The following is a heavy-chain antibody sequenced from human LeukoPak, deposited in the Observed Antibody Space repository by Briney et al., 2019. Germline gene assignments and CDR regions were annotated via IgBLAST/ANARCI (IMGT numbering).Heavy chain of an antibody. J-gene: IGHJ3*02. D-gene: IGHD3-10*01. Sequence: GASVKVSCKASGGTFSSYAISWVRQAPGQGLEWMGGIIPIFGTANYAQKFQGRVTITADKSTSTAYMELSSPRSEDTAVYYCARRTLLWFGESQDAFDIWGQGTMVTVSS. V-gene: IGHV1-69*06. CDR2: IIPIFGTA. CDR3: ARRTLLWFGESQDAFDI. CDR1: GGTFSSYA.